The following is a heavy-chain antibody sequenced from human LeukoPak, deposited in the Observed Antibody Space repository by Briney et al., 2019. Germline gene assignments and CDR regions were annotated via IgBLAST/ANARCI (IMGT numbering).Heavy chain of an antibody. D-gene: IGHD2-15*01. Sequence: SETLSLTCTVSGGSISSSSYFWGWFRQPPGKGLEWIGSIYYSGSTYYNPSLKSRVTISVDTSNNQFSLKLSSVTAADTAVYYCARRMTPTRSLDYWGQGTLVTVSS. CDR3: ARRMTPTRSLDY. V-gene: IGHV4-39*01. CDR1: GGSISSSSYF. CDR2: IYYSGST. J-gene: IGHJ4*02.